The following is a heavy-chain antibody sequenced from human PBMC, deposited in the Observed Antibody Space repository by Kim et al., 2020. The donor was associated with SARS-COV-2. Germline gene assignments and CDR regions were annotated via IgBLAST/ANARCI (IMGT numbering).Heavy chain of an antibody. Sequence: GGSLRLSCAASGFTVSSNYMSWVRQAPGKGLEWVSVIYSGGSTYYADSVKGRFTISRDNSKNTLYLQMNSLRAEDTVVYYCARDPYSSGYYHIWGQGTMVTVSS. CDR2: IYSGGST. D-gene: IGHD3-22*01. J-gene: IGHJ3*02. CDR3: ARDPYSSGYYHI. V-gene: IGHV3-66*01. CDR1: GFTVSSNY.